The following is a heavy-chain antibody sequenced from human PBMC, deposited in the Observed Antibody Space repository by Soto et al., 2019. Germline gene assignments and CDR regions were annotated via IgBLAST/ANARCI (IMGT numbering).Heavy chain of an antibody. V-gene: IGHV3-48*04. D-gene: IGHD1-1*01. CDR2: INNDGSTI. CDR1: GFTFSSYR. Sequence: PGGSLRLSCAASGFTFSSYRMHWVRQAPGKGLVWVSRINNDGSTIYYADSVKGRFTISRDNAKNSLFLQMNSLRAEDTAVYYCARLTIRGTYYYYYMDVWGKGTTVTVSS. J-gene: IGHJ6*03. CDR3: ARLTIRGTYYYYYMDV.